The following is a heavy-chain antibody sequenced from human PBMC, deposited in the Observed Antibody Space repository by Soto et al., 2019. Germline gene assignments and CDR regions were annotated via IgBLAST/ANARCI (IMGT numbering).Heavy chain of an antibody. D-gene: IGHD6-6*01. V-gene: IGHV4-31*03. CDR2: IYYSGST. Sequence: PSETLSLSCTVSGGSISSGGYYWSWIRQHPGKGLEWIGYIYYSGSTYYNPSLKSRVTISVDTSKNQFSLKLSSVTAADTAVYYCARDRREKAARPEYYFDYWGQGTLVTVSS. CDR3: ARDRREKAARPEYYFDY. J-gene: IGHJ4*02. CDR1: GGSISSGGYY.